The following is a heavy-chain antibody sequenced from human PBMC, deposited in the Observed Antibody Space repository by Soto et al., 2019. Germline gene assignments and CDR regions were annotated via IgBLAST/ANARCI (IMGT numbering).Heavy chain of an antibody. CDR2: ISDYGRV. J-gene: IGHJ4*02. V-gene: IGHV3-74*01. CDR3: ARGGLEPFDY. CDR1: VFSFRNYW. D-gene: IGHD1-1*01. Sequence: WWSLRLSCSASVFSFRNYWMHWFRQAPGKGLVWVSRISDYGRVNYADSVEGRFTISRDDAKSELYLQMSSLRLEDTAVYYCARGGLEPFDYLGQGALVTVSS.